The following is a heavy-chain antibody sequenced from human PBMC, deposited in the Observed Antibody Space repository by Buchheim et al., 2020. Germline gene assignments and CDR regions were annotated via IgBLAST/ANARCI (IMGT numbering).Heavy chain of an antibody. CDR3: AGDTYYYDSSGYEDY. Sequence: QVQLQQWGAGLLKPSETLSLTCAVYGGSFIGYYWSWIRQPPGKGLEWIGEINHSGSTNYNPSLKSRVTISVDTSKNQFSLKLSSVTAADTAVYYCAGDTYYYDSSGYEDYWGQGTL. V-gene: IGHV4-34*01. CDR2: INHSGST. J-gene: IGHJ4*02. CDR1: GGSFIGYY. D-gene: IGHD3-22*01.